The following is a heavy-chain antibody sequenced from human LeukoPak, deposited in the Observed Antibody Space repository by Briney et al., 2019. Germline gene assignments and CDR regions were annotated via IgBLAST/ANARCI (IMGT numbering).Heavy chain of an antibody. CDR1: GFTFSSYS. CDR2: ISGSGNRT. D-gene: IGHD2-15*01. Sequence: GGSLRLSCAASGFTFSSYSMNWVRQAPGKGLEWVSSISGSGNRTYYADSVKGRFTISRDDSKNTLFLQMNSLRAEDTAVYYCAKNLYCGGGSCYPSALGMDVWGQGTTVTVSS. J-gene: IGHJ6*02. CDR3: AKNLYCGGGSCYPSALGMDV. V-gene: IGHV3-23*01.